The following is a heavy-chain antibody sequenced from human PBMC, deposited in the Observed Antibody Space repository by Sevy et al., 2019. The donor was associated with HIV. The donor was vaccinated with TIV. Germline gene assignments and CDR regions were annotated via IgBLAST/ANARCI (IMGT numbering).Heavy chain of an antibody. J-gene: IGHJ3*02. CDR3: ARRNYFAI. CDR2: VYYTGGT. D-gene: IGHD3-10*01. V-gene: IGHV4-59*08. CDR1: GGSINSDH. Sequence: SETLSLTCTVSGGSINSDHWNWIRQPPGKGLEWIGYVYYTGGTNYNPSLKNRVTISVDSTKNQFSLKLTSVTAADTAVYYCARRNYFAIWGQGQWSPSPQ.